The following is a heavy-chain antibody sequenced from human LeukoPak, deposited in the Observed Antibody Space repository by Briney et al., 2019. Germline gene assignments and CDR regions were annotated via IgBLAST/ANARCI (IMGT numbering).Heavy chain of an antibody. CDR1: GTAISSYF. V-gene: IGHV4-59*08. CDR3: AGGRTGRYYDP. Sequence: SETLSLTCDISGTAISSYFWNWIRQSPAKGLEWIGFFYHNGGPSYNPSLRGRVTISVDSSQKKFSLQLTSMTAADSAIYFWAGGRTGRYYDPWGHGTLVAVS. D-gene: IGHD3-10*01. CDR2: FYHNGGP. J-gene: IGHJ5*02.